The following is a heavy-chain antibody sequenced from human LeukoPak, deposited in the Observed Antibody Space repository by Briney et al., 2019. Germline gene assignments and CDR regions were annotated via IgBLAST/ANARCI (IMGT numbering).Heavy chain of an antibody. J-gene: IGHJ5*02. V-gene: IGHV4-59*01. D-gene: IGHD6-13*01. CDR1: GGSISSYY. CDR2: IYYSGST. Sequence: SETLSLTCTVSGGSISSYYWSWIRQPPGKGLEWIGYIYYSGSTNYNPSLKSRVTISVDTSKNQFSLKLSSVTAADTAVYYCARPGSSSWYEYNWFDPWGQGTLVTVSS. CDR3: ARPGSSSWYEYNWFDP.